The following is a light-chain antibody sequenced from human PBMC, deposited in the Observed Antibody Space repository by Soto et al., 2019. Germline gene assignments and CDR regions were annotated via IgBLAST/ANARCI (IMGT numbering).Light chain of an antibody. J-gene: IGKJ1*01. V-gene: IGKV3-20*01. CDR1: QSVSSSY. Sequence: EIVLTQSPGTLSLSPGERATLSCRASQSVSSSYLAWYQQKPGQAPRLLIYGASSRATGIPDRFSGSGSGTDFTLTISRLEPEDFAVYYCQQYVSSPPVTFGQGTKVEIK. CDR2: GAS. CDR3: QQYVSSPPVT.